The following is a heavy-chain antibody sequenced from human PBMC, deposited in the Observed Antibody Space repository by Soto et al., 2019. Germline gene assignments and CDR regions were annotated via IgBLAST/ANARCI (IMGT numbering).Heavy chain of an antibody. CDR1: GYTFTGYY. D-gene: IGHD3-22*01. J-gene: IGHJ4*02. V-gene: IGHV1-2*04. CDR2: INPNSGGT. CDR3: ARAIYDSSGYYNY. Sequence: QVQLVQSGAEVKKPGASVKVSCKASGYTFTGYYMHWVRQAPGQGLEWMGWINPNSGGTNYAQKFQGWVTMTRDTSISTAYMELSRLGYDDTAVYYCARAIYDSSGYYNYWGQGTLVTVSS.